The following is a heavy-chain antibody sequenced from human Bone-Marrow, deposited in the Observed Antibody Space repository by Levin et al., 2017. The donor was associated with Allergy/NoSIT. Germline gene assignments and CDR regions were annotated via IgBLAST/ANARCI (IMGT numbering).Heavy chain of an antibody. V-gene: IGHV4-31*02. CDR2: MHYSGNT. J-gene: IGHJ3*01. CDR1: GGSISSGGFY. Sequence: SETLSLTCTVSGGSISSGGFYWSWIRQHPGRGLEWVGYMHYSGNTFQNPSLKSRLTLSLDTSNNQFSLKLSSVTAADTAVYYCARGRIEYGDYFVTFDLWGQGTMVTVSS. CDR3: ARGRIEYGDYFVTFDL. D-gene: IGHD4-17*01.